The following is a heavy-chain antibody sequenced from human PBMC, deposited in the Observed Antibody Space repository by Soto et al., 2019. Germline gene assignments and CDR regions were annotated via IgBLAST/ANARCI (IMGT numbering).Heavy chain of an antibody. Sequence: PVGSLRLSCAASGFTFSSYAMSWVRQAPGKGLEWVSAISGSGGSTYYADSVKGRFTISRDNSKNTLYLQMNSLRAEDTAVYYCVKVGGYTPNWFVPWRQGTLVTVPS. CDR1: GFTFSSYA. D-gene: IGHD3-22*01. CDR2: ISGSGGST. CDR3: VKVGGYTPNWFVP. V-gene: IGHV3-23*01. J-gene: IGHJ5*02.